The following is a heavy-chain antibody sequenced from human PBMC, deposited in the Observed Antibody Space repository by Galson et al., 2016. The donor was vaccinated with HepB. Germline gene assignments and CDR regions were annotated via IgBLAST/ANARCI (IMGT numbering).Heavy chain of an antibody. J-gene: IGHJ4*02. CDR3: ARDPSSSSTGWYYFDS. V-gene: IGHV3-7*01. CDR2: LNQDGSVR. D-gene: IGHD6-19*01. Sequence: SLRLSCAASGFTFSSYWMSWVRQAPGKGLEWVATLNQDGSVRYYEDSVKGRFTISRDNAKNSLYLQMNSQRAEDAAVYYCARDPSSSSTGWYYFDSWGQGTLVTVSS. CDR1: GFTFSSYW.